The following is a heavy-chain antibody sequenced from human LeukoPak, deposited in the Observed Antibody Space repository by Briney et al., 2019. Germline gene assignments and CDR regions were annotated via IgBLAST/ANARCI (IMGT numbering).Heavy chain of an antibody. Sequence: SETLSLTCSVSGVSISSSNWWSWVRQPPGKRLEWIGEIYHVGATNYNPSLKSRVTISIDKSKNQFSLKVNSVTAADTAVYYCARRDYYDSTGYYEYWGQGTLVTVSS. CDR2: IYHVGAT. V-gene: IGHV4-4*02. CDR3: ARRDYYDSTGYYEY. J-gene: IGHJ4*02. CDR1: GVSISSSNW. D-gene: IGHD3-22*01.